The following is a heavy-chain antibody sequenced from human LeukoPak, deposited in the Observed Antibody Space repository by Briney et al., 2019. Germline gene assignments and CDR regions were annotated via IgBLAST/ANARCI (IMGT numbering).Heavy chain of an antibody. CDR3: AKEYTPSSPLGELDS. Sequence: GGSLRLSCAVSGFSFSSYAMHWAGQAPGKGLEWVALIRHDETNEYYADSVQGRFTISRDTSKNTLYLQMNSLRAEDTAVYYCAKEYTPSSPLGELDSWGQGTLVTVSS. CDR1: GFSFSSYA. J-gene: IGHJ4*02. CDR2: IRHDETNE. V-gene: IGHV3-30*02. D-gene: IGHD6-6*01.